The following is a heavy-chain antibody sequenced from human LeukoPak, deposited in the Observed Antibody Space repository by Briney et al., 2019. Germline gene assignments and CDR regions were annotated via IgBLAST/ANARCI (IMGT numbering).Heavy chain of an antibody. D-gene: IGHD3-22*01. CDR1: GFTFSNYA. CDR3: ARVPKNYYDSSGSY. CDR2: ISYDGSIK. J-gene: IGHJ4*02. V-gene: IGHV3-30-3*01. Sequence: GRSLRLSCAASGFTFSNYAMHRVRQAPGKGLEWVAVISYDGSIKYYADSVKGRFTISRDNSKNTLYLQMNSLRAEDTAVYYCARVPKNYYDSSGSYWGQGTLVTVSS.